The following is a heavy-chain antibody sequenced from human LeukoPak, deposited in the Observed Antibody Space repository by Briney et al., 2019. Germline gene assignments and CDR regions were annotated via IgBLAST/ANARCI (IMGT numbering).Heavy chain of an antibody. V-gene: IGHV3-21*01. D-gene: IGHD2-15*01. CDR3: ARDLCSGGSCYSGGYGY. Sequence: GESLRLSCAASGFTFSSYSMNWVRQAPGKGLEWVSSISSSSSYIYYADSVKGRFTISRDNAKNSLYLQMNSLRAEDTAVYYCARDLCSGGSCYSGGYGYWGQGTLVTVSS. CDR1: GFTFSSYS. J-gene: IGHJ4*02. CDR2: ISSSSSYI.